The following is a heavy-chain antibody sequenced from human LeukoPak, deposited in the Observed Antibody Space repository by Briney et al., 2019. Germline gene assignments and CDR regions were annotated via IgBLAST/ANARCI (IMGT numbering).Heavy chain of an antibody. CDR2: ISGNGVSK. D-gene: IGHD3-10*02. J-gene: IGHJ6*04. Sequence: GGSLRLSCAASGFTFTNYAIHWVRQAPGKGLEWVSGISGNGVSKYYADSVKGRFTISRDNAKNSLYLQMNSLRAEDTAVYYCAELGITMIGGVWGKGTTVTISS. CDR1: GFTFTNYA. V-gene: IGHV3-23*01. CDR3: AELGITMIGGV.